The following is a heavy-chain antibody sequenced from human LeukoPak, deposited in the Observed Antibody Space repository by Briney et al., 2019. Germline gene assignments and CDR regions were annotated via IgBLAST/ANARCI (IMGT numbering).Heavy chain of an antibody. J-gene: IGHJ4*02. CDR1: GFTFSSYG. CDR3: AEEAPRYFDY. Sequence: GGSLRLSCAASGFTFSSYGMHWVRQTPGKGLEWVAVISYDGSNKYYADSVKGRFTISRDNSKNTLYLQMNSLRAEDTAVYYCAEEAPRYFDYWGQGTLVTVSS. CDR2: ISYDGSNK. V-gene: IGHV3-30*18.